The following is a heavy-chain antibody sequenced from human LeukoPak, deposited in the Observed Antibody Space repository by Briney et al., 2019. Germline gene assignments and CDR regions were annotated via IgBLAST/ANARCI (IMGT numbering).Heavy chain of an antibody. V-gene: IGHV4-59*08. J-gene: IGHJ2*01. D-gene: IGHD6-25*01. CDR1: GGPISSYY. Sequence: PSETLSLTCTVSGGPISSYYWSWIRQPPGKGLEWIGYIYYSGSTNYNPSLKSRVTISVDTSKNQFSLKLGSVTAADTAVYYCARQGGGFWYFDLWGRGTLVTVSS. CDR2: IYYSGST. CDR3: ARQGGGFWYFDL.